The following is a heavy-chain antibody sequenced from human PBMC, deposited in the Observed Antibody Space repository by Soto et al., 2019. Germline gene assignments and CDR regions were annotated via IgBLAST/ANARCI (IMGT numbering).Heavy chain of an antibody. CDR1: GFTFSSYA. CDR2: ISGSGGST. CDR3: AKKQQLVLGYMDV. V-gene: IGHV3-23*01. J-gene: IGHJ6*03. D-gene: IGHD6-13*01. Sequence: EVQLLESGGGLVQPGGSLRLSCAASGFTFSSYAMSWVRQAPGKGLEWVSAISGSGGSTYYADSVKGRFTISRDNSKNTLYLQMISLRAEDTAVYYCAKKQQLVLGYMDVWGKGTTVTVSS.